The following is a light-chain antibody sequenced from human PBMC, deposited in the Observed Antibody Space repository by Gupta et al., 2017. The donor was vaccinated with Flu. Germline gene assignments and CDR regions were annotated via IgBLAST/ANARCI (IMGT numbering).Light chain of an antibody. CDR2: DDR. V-gene: IGLV3-21*02. J-gene: IGLJ2*01. CDR3: QVWESNSDNNVL. CDR1: NLEGKD. Sequence: SVLTQPPSVSAAPGQTASIPCEGNNLEGKDVHWYHHKAGQAPVLVVYDDRDGPSRIPQRFSGSNAGNTATLTISGVEAEDEADYDCQVWESNSDNNVLFGGGTKLTVL.